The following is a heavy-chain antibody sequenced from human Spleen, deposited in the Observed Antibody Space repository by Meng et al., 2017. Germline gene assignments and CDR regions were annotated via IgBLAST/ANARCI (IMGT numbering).Heavy chain of an antibody. D-gene: IGHD2-15*01. V-gene: IGHV4-38-2*01. CDR3: AGGAVVALIFYHAMDV. CDR2: IHQSGST. Sequence: GSLRLSCAVSGYSITGSYNWGWIRQSPGKGLEWIGSIHQSGSTYYNPSLKSRVTMSADTSRNQFYLKLTSVTAADTAVYYCAGGAVVALIFYHAMDVWGQGTTVTVSS. J-gene: IGHJ6*02. CDR1: GYSITGSYN.